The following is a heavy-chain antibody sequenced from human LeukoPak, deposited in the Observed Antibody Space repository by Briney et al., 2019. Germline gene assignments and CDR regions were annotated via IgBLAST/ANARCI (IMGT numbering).Heavy chain of an antibody. CDR3: ARFEGYCSGGSCSNSYYFDY. V-gene: IGHV3-23*01. CDR1: GFRFSSYD. CDR2: LSGSGAYT. D-gene: IGHD2-15*01. J-gene: IGHJ4*02. Sequence: PGGSLRLSCAASGFRFSSYDMSWVRQAPRKGLQWVSGLSGSGAYTYYADSVKGRFTISRDNTKNTLYLQMNSLRAEDTAVYYCARFEGYCSGGSCSNSYYFDYWGQGTLVTVSS.